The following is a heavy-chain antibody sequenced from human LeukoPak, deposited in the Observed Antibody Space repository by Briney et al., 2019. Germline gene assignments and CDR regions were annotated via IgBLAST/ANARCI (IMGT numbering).Heavy chain of an antibody. CDR3: ARDLRGYYYDSSDPYCYGMDV. CDR2: ISSSSSYI. V-gene: IGHV3-21*01. D-gene: IGHD3-22*01. CDR1: GFTFSSYS. J-gene: IGHJ6*02. Sequence: GSLRLSCAASGFTFSSYSMNWVRQAPGKGLEWVSSISSSSSYIYYADSVKGRFTISRDNAKNSLYLQMNSLRAEDTAVYYCARDLRGYYYDSSDPYCYGMDVWGQGTTVTVSS.